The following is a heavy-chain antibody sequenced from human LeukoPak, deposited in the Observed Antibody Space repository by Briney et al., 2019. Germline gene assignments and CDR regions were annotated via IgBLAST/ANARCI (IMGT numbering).Heavy chain of an antibody. V-gene: IGHV4-4*07. CDR3: AKNKKASFDY. CDR1: GGSISSYY. Sequence: SETLSLTCTVSGGSISSYYWTWIRQPAGKGLEWIGRIYSSGSTNYNPSLNSRVTMSVDTSKNQFSLKLSSLTAADTAVYYCAKNKKASFDYWGQGTLVTVSS. D-gene: IGHD2/OR15-2a*01. CDR2: IYSSGST. J-gene: IGHJ4*02.